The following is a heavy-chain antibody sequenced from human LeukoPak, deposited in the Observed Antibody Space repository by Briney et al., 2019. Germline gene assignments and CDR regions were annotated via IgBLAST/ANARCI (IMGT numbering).Heavy chain of an antibody. CDR2: MNPNSGNT. Sequence: ASVKVSCKASGYTFTSYDINWVRQATGQGLEWMGWMNPNSGNTGYAQKFQGRVTMTRNTSISTAYMELSSLRSEDTAVYYCAGASRITIFGVVKFYYYYCMDVWGKGTTVTVSS. CDR3: AGASRITIFGVVKFYYYYCMDV. J-gene: IGHJ6*03. D-gene: IGHD3-3*01. V-gene: IGHV1-8*01. CDR1: GYTFTSYD.